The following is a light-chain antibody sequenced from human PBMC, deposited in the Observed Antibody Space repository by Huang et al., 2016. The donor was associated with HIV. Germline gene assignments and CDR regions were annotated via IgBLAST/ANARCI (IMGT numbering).Light chain of an antibody. V-gene: IGKV3-20*01. J-gene: IGKJ4*01. CDR2: VAS. CDR3: QQYGSSPVT. CDR1: QSVTSTY. Sequence: EFVLTQSPGTLSLSPGERATISCKASQSVTSTYLAWYQQKPGQAPRLLIYVASCKATGTPDRFSGSGCGTDFTLTISRLAPEDFAVYYCQQYGSSPVTFGGGTKVEIK.